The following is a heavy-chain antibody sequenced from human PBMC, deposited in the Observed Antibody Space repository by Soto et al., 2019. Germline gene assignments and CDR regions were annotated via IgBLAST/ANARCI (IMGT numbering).Heavy chain of an antibody. Sequence: QVQLQESGPGLVKPSQTLSLTCIVSGGSINSHDHYWSWIRQLPGKGLEWIGHIYRSGSTSYNPSLTSRLAISIDTSQNQFSLGLSSVTAADTAVYFCARDKGGELLKGSGIDVWGQGTTVTVSS. V-gene: IGHV4-31*03. J-gene: IGHJ6*02. CDR2: IYRSGST. CDR3: ARDKGGELLKGSGIDV. CDR1: GGSINSHDHY. D-gene: IGHD1-26*01.